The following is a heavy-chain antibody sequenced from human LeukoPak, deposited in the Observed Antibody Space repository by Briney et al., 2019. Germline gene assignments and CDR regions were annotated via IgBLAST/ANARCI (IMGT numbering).Heavy chain of an antibody. Sequence: GESLKISCKGSGYSFTSYWIGWVRQMPGKGLEWMGIIYPGDSDTRYSPSFQGQVTISADKSISTAYLQWSSLKASDTAMYYCARPIRRGSSSPYYFDYWGQGTLVTVSS. CDR2: IYPGDSDT. CDR1: GYSFTSYW. J-gene: IGHJ4*02. CDR3: ARPIRRGSSSPYYFDY. D-gene: IGHD6-6*01. V-gene: IGHV5-51*01.